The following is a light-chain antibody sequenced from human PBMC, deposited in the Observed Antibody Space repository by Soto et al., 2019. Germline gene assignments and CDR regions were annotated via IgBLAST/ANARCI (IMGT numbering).Light chain of an antibody. CDR1: QSVSSN. CDR2: GAS. V-gene: IGKV3-15*01. CDR3: QQYDNWPPRNT. Sequence: EIVMTQSPATLSLSPGERATLSCRASQSVSSNLAWYQQKPGQAPRLLIYGASTRATGIPARFSGSGSGTEFTLTISSLQSEDFAIYFCQQYDNWPPRNTFGQGTKLEIK. J-gene: IGKJ2*01.